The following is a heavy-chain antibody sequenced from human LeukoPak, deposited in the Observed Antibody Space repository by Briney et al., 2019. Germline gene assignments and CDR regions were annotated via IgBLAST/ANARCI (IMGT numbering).Heavy chain of an antibody. CDR3: AKLDYYDSSGYYYDYFDY. CDR2: ISYDGTDK. V-gene: IGHV3-30*18. Sequence: GGSLRLSCAASGFTFSSYGMHWVRQAPGKGLEWVALISYDGTDKYYADSVKGRFTISRDNSKNTLYLQMNSLRAEDTAVYYCAKLDYYDSSGYYYDYFDYWGQGTLVTGSS. D-gene: IGHD3-22*01. CDR1: GFTFSSYG. J-gene: IGHJ4*02.